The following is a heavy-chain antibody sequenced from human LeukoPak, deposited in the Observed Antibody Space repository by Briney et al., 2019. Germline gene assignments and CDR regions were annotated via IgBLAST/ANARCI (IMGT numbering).Heavy chain of an antibody. CDR3: ARGGSPHFDY. D-gene: IGHD3-10*01. J-gene: IGHJ4*02. Sequence: GASVKVSCKTSGYTFTGYYMHWVRQAPGQGLEWMGWISAYNGNTNYAQKLQGRVTMTTDTSTSTAYMELRSLRSDDTAVYYCARGGSPHFDYWGQGTLVTVSS. V-gene: IGHV1-18*04. CDR1: GYTFTGYY. CDR2: ISAYNGNT.